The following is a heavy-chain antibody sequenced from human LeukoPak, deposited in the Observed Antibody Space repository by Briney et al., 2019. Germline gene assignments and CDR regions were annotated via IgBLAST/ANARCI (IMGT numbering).Heavy chain of an antibody. CDR2: ISSSSSTI. J-gene: IGHJ4*02. V-gene: IGHV3-48*01. D-gene: IGHD6-6*01. CDR1: GFTFSSYS. CDR3: ARGRYSSSSGDFDY. Sequence: GGSLRLSCAASGFTFSSYSMNWVRQAPGKGLEWVSYISSSSSTIYYADSVKGRFTISRDNAKNSLYLQMNSLRAEDTDVYYCARGRYSSSSGDFDYWGQGTLVTVSS.